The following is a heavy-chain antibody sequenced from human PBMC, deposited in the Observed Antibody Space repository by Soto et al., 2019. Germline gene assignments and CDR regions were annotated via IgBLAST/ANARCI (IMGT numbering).Heavy chain of an antibody. CDR3: ARSSSGWYGNAFDI. V-gene: IGHV3-13*01. CDR1: GFTFSSYD. D-gene: IGHD6-19*01. J-gene: IGHJ3*02. Sequence: EVQLVESGGGLVQPGGSLRLSCAASGFTFSSYDMHWVRQATGKGLEWVSAIGTAGDTHYPGSVKGRFTISRENAKNSLYLQMNSLRAGDTAVYYCARSSSGWYGNAFDIWGQGTMVTVSS. CDR2: IGTAGDT.